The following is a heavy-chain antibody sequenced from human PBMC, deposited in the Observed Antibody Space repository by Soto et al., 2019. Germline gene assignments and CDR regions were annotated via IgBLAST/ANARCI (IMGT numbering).Heavy chain of an antibody. J-gene: IGHJ1*01. CDR2: IYYSGST. V-gene: IGHV4-30-4*01. Sequence: QVQLQKSGPGLVKPSQTLSLTCTVSGGSISSGDYYWSWIRQPPGNGLEWIGYIYYSGSTYYNPSLKSRVTISVDTSKNQFYLKLSSVTAADTAVYYCALAAAGTFREYFQHWGQGTLVTVSS. CDR1: GGSISSGDYY. D-gene: IGHD6-13*01. CDR3: ALAAAGTFREYFQH.